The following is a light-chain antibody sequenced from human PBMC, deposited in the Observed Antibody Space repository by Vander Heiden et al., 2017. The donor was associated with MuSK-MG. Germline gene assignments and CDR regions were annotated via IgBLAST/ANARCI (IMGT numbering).Light chain of an antibody. J-gene: IGKJ3*01. V-gene: IGKV1-33*01. CDR1: QDISNS. Sequence: DIQMTQSPSSLSASIGDTVTIACQANQDISNSLNWYHQKPGKAPKLLIYAASNLETGVPSRFSGSGSGTHFTLTITSLQPEDIATYYCQQYDDLPLSFGPGSRLDIK. CDR3: QQYDDLPLS. CDR2: AAS.